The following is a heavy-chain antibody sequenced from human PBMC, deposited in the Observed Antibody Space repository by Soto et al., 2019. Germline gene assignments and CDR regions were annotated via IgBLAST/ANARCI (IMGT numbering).Heavy chain of an antibody. Sequence: LSLTCAVYGGSFSGYYWSWIRQPPGKGLEWIGEINHSGSTNYNPSLKSRVTISVDTSKNQFSLKLSSVTAADTAVYYCARAPAGPTNPKKNYFDYWGQGTLVTVSS. J-gene: IGHJ4*02. D-gene: IGHD2-2*01. CDR1: GGSFSGYY. CDR3: ARAPAGPTNPKKNYFDY. V-gene: IGHV4-34*01. CDR2: INHSGST.